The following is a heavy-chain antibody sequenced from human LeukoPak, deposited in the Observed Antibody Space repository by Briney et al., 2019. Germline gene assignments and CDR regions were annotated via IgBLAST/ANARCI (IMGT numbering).Heavy chain of an antibody. J-gene: IGHJ4*02. CDR2: IYYTGST. D-gene: IGHD6-13*01. CDR3: ARNLIPEQLVLNF. V-gene: IGHV4-61*05. CDR1: GGSISSSSYY. Sequence: KTSETLSLTCTVSGGSISSSSYYWGWIRQPPGKGLEWIGYIYYTGSTNYNPSLKSRVTMSVDTSKNQFSLNLRSVTPEDTAVYYCARNLIPEQLVLNFWGQGTLVTVSS.